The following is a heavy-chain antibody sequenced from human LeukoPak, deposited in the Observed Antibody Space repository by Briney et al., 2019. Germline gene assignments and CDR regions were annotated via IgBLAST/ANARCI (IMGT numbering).Heavy chain of an antibody. CDR2: IYSTGRS. V-gene: IGHV4-61*05. CDR1: GGSIRSSSNF. Sequence: SETLSLTCTVSGGSIRSSSNFWGWIRQPPGKGLEWIGRIYSTGRSDYNPSLKSRITMSVDTSKNQFSLKLSSVTAADTAVYHCANPPTVTSFDYWGQGTLVTVSS. J-gene: IGHJ4*02. CDR3: ANPPTVTSFDY. D-gene: IGHD4-11*01.